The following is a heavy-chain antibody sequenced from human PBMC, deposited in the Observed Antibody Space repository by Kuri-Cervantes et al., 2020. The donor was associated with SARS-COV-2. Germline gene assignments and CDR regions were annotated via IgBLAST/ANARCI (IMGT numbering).Heavy chain of an antibody. CDR3: AHRTHGGGLGY. CDR2: IYWDDDK. CDR1: GFSLTTSEVG. Sequence: SGPTLVKPTQTLTLTCSFSGFSLTTSEVGVAWIRQPPGKAPEWLAVIYWDDDKRYSPYLNSRLTITKDTSRNLVVLTMTNMDPADTATYYCAHRTHGGGLGYWGQGTLVTVSS. D-gene: IGHD3-16*01. V-gene: IGHV2-5*02. J-gene: IGHJ4*02.